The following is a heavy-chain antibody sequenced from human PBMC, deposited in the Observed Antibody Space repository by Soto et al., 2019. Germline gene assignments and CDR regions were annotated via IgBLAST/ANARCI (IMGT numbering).Heavy chain of an antibody. V-gene: IGHV3-74*01. CDR2: INADGGST. Sequence: LRLSCAASGFIVSSYYMTWVRQAPGKGLEWVSRINADGGSTHYADSVRGRFTISRDNAKNTLFLQLNSLRVEDTAIYYCIKVLTRGVGVPRFYFDSWGQGTLVTVSS. CDR3: IKVLTRGVGVPRFYFDS. CDR1: GFIVSSYY. J-gene: IGHJ4*02. D-gene: IGHD3-9*01.